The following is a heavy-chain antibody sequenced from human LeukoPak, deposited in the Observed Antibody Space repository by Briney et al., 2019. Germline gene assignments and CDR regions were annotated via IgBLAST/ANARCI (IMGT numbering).Heavy chain of an antibody. J-gene: IGHJ4*02. CDR2: ISYDGSNK. D-gene: IGHD1-26*01. Sequence: PGGSLRLSCAASGFTFSSYAMHWVRQAPGKGLEWVAVISYDGSNKYYADSVKGRFTISRDNSKNTLYLQMNSLRAEDTAVYYCARGPYSGSYYFDYWGQGTLVTVSS. CDR3: ARGPYSGSYYFDY. V-gene: IGHV3-30-3*01. CDR1: GFTFSSYA.